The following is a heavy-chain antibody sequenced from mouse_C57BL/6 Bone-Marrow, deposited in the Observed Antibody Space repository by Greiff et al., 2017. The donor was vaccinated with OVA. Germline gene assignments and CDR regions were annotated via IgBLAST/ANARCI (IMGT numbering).Heavy chain of an antibody. Sequence: VQLQQSGAELVRPGASVKLSCTASGFNIKDDYMHWVKQRPEQGLEWIGWIDPENGDTEYASKFQGKATITADTSSNTAYLQLSSLTSEDTAVYYCTIGYYAWFAYWGRGTLVTVSA. CDR1: GFNIKDDY. J-gene: IGHJ3*01. CDR3: TIGYYAWFAY. V-gene: IGHV14-4*01. CDR2: IDPENGDT. D-gene: IGHD2-3*01.